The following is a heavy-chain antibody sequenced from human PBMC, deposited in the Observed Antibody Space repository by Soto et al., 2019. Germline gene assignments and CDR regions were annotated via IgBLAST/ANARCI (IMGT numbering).Heavy chain of an antibody. V-gene: IGHV3-20*04. J-gene: IGHJ4*02. CDR1: GFGFDEYG. CDR2: INRHGDST. D-gene: IGHD4-17*01. CDR3: ARDHRWGYEYGDYGDS. Sequence: EVYLVESGGGVVRPGGSLRLSCVASGFGFDEYGMSWVRQGPGKGLEWVSGINRHGDSTGYAESVKGRFTISRDNAKNSLYLQMNGLRAEDTAFYYCARDHRWGYEYGDYGDSWGQGTLVTVSS.